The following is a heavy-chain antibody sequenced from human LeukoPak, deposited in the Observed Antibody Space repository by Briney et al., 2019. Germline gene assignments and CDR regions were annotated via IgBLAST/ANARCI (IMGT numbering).Heavy chain of an antibody. CDR2: INPNSGGT. V-gene: IGHV1-2*06. CDR3: ARASPNDYGDPYYFDY. D-gene: IGHD4-17*01. Sequence: ASVKVSCKASGYTFTGYYMHWVRQAPGQGLEWMGRINPNSGGTNYAQKFQGRVTITADESTGTAYLELNSLRSEDTAVFYCARASPNDYGDPYYFDYWGQGTLVTVSS. J-gene: IGHJ4*02. CDR1: GYTFTGYY.